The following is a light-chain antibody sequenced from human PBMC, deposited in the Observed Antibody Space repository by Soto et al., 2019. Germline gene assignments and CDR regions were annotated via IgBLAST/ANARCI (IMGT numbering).Light chain of an antibody. CDR2: SAS. J-gene: IGKJ1*01. CDR3: QQSYSTPT. CDR1: QSISSY. V-gene: IGKV1-39*01. Sequence: DIQMTQSPSSLSASVVDRVTITCRASQSISSYLNWYQQKPGKVPKLLIYSASSLQSGVPSRFSGSGSGTDFTLTINSLQPEDFATYYCQQSYSTPTFGQGTKVDI.